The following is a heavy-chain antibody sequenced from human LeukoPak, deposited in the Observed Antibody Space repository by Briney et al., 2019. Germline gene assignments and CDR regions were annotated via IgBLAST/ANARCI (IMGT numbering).Heavy chain of an antibody. D-gene: IGHD3-16*01. CDR2: ILDSGYST. J-gene: IGHJ6*03. CDR3: AKLGGHPLHNYYVGV. Sequence: GRSLRLSCAASGFTLSSYAMSWVRQAPGKGLEWVSGILDSGYSTYYANSVKGRFTISRDNSNNTLYLQMNSLRAEDTAVYYCAKLGGHPLHNYYVGVWGKGTTVAVSS. CDR1: GFTLSSYA. V-gene: IGHV3-23*01.